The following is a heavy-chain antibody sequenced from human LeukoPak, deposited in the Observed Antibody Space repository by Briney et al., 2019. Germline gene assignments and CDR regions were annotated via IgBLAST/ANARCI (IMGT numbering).Heavy chain of an antibody. CDR2: IYYSGSA. Sequence: SETLSLTCTVSGGSISSSSYYWGWIRQPPGKGLEWIGSIYYSGSAYYNPSLKSRVTVSVDTSKNQFSLKLSSVTAADTAVYYCARGIFWFDPWGQGTLVTVSS. J-gene: IGHJ5*02. V-gene: IGHV4-39*01. CDR1: GGSISSSSYY. CDR3: ARGIFWFDP. D-gene: IGHD3-3*02.